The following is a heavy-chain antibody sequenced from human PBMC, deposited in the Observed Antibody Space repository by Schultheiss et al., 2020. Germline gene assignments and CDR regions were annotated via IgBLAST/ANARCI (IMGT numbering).Heavy chain of an antibody. V-gene: IGHV4-61*08. CDR2: IYYSGST. J-gene: IGHJ6*03. CDR1: GGSISSGGYY. CDR3: ARRRGAGTTWYYYYYMDV. Sequence: SETLSLTCTVSGGSISSGGYYWSWIRQPPGKGLEWIGYIYYSGSTNYNPSLKSRVTISVDTSKNQFSLKLSSVTAADTAVYYCARRRGAGTTWYYYYYMDVWGKGTTVTVSS. D-gene: IGHD1-1*01.